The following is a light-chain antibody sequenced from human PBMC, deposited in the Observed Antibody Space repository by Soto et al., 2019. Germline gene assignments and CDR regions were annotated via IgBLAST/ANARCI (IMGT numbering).Light chain of an antibody. V-gene: IGKV1-5*01. CDR1: QSISSW. J-gene: IGKJ1*01. CDR3: QQYNSYSQT. Sequence: DIQMTQSPFTLSASVGDRVTITCRASQSISSWLAWYQQKPGKAPKLLIYDASSLESGVPSRFSGSGSGTEFTLTISSLQPDDFASYYCQQYNSYSQTLGQGTKVEIK. CDR2: DAS.